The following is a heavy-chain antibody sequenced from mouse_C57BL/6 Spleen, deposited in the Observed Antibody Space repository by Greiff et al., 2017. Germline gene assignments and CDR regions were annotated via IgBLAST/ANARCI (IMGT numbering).Heavy chain of an antibody. CDR1: GYTFTDYY. V-gene: IGHV1-26*01. Sequence: EVQLQQSGPELVKPGASVKISCKASGYTFTDYYMNWVKQSHGKSLEWIGDITPNNGGTSYNQKFKGKDTLTVDKASSTAYMELRSLTSEDSAVYYCARWTLSYAMDYWGQGTSVTVSS. CDR3: ARWTLSYAMDY. CDR2: ITPNNGGT. J-gene: IGHJ4*01. D-gene: IGHD1-1*01.